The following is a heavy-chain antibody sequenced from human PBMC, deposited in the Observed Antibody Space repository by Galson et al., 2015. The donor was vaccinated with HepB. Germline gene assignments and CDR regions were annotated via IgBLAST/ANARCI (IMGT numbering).Heavy chain of an antibody. CDR3: ARISSGSTFDY. Sequence: PALVKPTQTLTLTCTFSGFSLNTTGMCVNWIRQPPGKALEWLALIDWEDDKYYPTLLKTRVTISKDTSKNQVVLTMTNMDPVDTATYYCARISSGSTFDYWGRGTLVTVSS. V-gene: IGHV2-70*13. J-gene: IGHJ4*02. D-gene: IGHD1-26*01. CDR1: GFSLNTTGMC. CDR2: IDWEDDK.